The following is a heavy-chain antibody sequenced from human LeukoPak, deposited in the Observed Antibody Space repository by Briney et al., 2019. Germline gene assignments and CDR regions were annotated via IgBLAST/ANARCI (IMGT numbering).Heavy chain of an antibody. CDR3: ARGDPLGNY. CDR2: INSDGSNT. Sequence: GGSLRLSCSDSGFAFRTSWMHWVRQGPGKGLLWVAHINSDGSNTAYADSVKGRFTISRDNAKRTLYLQMNSLRSEDTAVYYCARGDPLGNYWGQGTLVTVSS. V-gene: IGHV3-74*01. D-gene: IGHD7-27*01. J-gene: IGHJ4*02. CDR1: GFAFRTSW.